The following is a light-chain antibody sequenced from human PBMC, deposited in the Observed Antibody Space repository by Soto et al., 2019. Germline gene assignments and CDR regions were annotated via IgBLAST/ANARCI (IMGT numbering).Light chain of an antibody. CDR3: RQRYNWPLT. V-gene: IGKV3-11*01. Sequence: TVLTQSPATLSLSPGERATLSCKASQSIGNSLGWFQQKPGQAPRLLIDDAFNRATGITARFTGSGSGSDFTLTHSSIEPDDFGVYYCRQRYNWPLTFGGGTKVEIK. J-gene: IGKJ4*01. CDR2: DAF. CDR1: QSIGNS.